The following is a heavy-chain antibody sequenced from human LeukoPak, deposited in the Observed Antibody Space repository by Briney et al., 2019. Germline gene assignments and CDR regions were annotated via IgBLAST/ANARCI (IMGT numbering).Heavy chain of an antibody. J-gene: IGHJ5*02. CDR3: ARDGNHYDKEPWFDP. CDR1: GYTFTGYY. D-gene: IGHD3-22*01. V-gene: IGHV1-2*02. CDR2: INPNSGGT. Sequence: GSVKVSCKASGYTFTGYYMHWERQAPGQGLEWMGWINPNSGGTNYAQKFQGRVTMTRDTSISTAYMELSRLRSDDTAVYYCARDGNHYDKEPWFDPWGQGTLVTVSS.